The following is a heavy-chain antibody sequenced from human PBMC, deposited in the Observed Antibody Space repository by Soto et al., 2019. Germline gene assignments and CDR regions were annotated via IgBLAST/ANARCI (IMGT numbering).Heavy chain of an antibody. J-gene: IGHJ4*02. D-gene: IGHD3-9*01. CDR3: ASTGYPNYFDY. CDR2: ISYDGSNK. CDR1: GFTFSSYG. V-gene: IGHV3-30*03. Sequence: QVQLVESGGGVVQPGRSLRLSCAASGFTFSSYGMHWVRQAPGKGLEWVAVISYDGSNKYYADSVKGRFTISRDNSKNTLYLQMNSLRAEDTAVYYCASTGYPNYFDYWGQGTLVTVSS.